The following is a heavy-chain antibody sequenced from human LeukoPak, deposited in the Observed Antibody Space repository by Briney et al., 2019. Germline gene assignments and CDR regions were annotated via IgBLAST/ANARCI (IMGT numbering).Heavy chain of an antibody. D-gene: IGHD3-10*01. J-gene: IGHJ4*02. CDR2: IASDGSST. Sequence: GGSLRLSCAASGFTFSSYWMNWVRQAPGKGLVWVSRIASDGSSTTYADSVKGRFSISRDNAKNTLYLQMNSLRVEDTAVYYCAKAPLYGFFDYWGQGTLVTVSS. CDR3: AKAPLYGFFDY. V-gene: IGHV3-74*01. CDR1: GFTFSSYW.